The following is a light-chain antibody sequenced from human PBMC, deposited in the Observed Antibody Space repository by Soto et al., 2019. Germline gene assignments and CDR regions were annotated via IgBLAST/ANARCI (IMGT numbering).Light chain of an antibody. J-gene: IGKJ1*01. CDR3: QQYGASSSWT. V-gene: IGKV3D-15*01. CDR1: QSVSSD. CDR2: GAS. Sequence: EIVMTQSPATLSVSPGERVTLSCRASQSVSSDLAWYQQKPGQAPRLLIYGASSRAPGIPDRFSGSGSGTDFTLTINRLEPEDLAVYFCQQYGASSSWTFGQGTKVDIK.